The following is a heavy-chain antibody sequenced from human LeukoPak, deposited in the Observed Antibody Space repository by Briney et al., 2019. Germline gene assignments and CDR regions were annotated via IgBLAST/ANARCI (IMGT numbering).Heavy chain of an antibody. CDR3: ARGWSSSSYFNF. Sequence: SETLSLTCTVSGGSISSYYWSWIRQPAGKGLEWIGRIYDSGTINSNPSLKSRVAMSVDTSRNQFSLQLFSLTAADTAVYYCARGWSSSSYFNFWGQGILVTVSS. V-gene: IGHV4-4*07. J-gene: IGHJ4*02. CDR1: GGSISSYY. CDR2: IYDSGTI. D-gene: IGHD6-6*01.